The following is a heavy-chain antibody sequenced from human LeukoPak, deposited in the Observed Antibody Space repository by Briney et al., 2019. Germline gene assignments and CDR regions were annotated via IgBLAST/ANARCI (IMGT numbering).Heavy chain of an antibody. CDR1: GFTFSSYG. Sequence: PGGSLRLSCAASGFTFSSYGMHWVRQAPGKGLEWVAVIWYDGSNKYYADSVKGRFTISRDNSKNTLYLQMNSLRAEDTAVYYCARDPLVTAMAYYFDYWGQGTLVTVSS. CDR2: IWYDGSNK. CDR3: ARDPLVTAMAYYFDY. V-gene: IGHV3-33*08. J-gene: IGHJ4*02. D-gene: IGHD5-18*01.